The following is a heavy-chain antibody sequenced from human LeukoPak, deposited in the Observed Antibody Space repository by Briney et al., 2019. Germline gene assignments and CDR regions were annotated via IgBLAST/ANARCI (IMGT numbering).Heavy chain of an antibody. V-gene: IGHV1-2*02. J-gene: IGHJ4*02. CDR2: INPNSGGT. CDR1: GYTFTGYY. Sequence: ASVKVSCKASGYTFTGYYMHWVRQAPGQGLEWMGWINPNSGGTNYAQNFRGRVTMSRDTSISTAYMDLSRLRSDDTAVYYCARAVGYGSGTYRQYFFDYWGQGTLVTVSS. D-gene: IGHD3-10*01. CDR3: ARAVGYGSGTYRQYFFDY.